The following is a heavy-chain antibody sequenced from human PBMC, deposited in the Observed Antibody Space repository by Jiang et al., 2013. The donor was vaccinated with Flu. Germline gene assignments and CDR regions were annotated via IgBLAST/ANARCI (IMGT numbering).Heavy chain of an antibody. V-gene: IGHV2-70*11. CDR3: ARIRRGSYYERWFDA. D-gene: IGHD1-26*01. CDR2: IDWDDDK. CDR1: GFSLSTSGMC. J-gene: IGHJ5*02. Sequence: LSKPTQTLTLTCTFSGFSLSTSGMCVSWIRQPPGKALEWLARIDWDDDKYYNTSLKTRLTISKDTSKNQVVLTMTNMDPVDTATYYCARIRRGSYYERWFDAWGQGTLVTVSS.